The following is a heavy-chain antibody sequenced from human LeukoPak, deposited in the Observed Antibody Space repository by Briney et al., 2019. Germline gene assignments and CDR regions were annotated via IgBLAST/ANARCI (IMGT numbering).Heavy chain of an antibody. V-gene: IGHV4-39*07. CDR3: AREDGSGTYYRDY. J-gene: IGHJ4*02. Sequence: SETLSLTCTVSGDSISSSDYYWGWIRQPPGKGLEWIGTIYYSGSTYSNPSLKSRVTISMDTSKNQFSLRLNSVTAADTAVYYCAREDGSGTYYRDYWGQGTLVTVSS. D-gene: IGHD3-10*01. CDR1: GDSISSSDYY. CDR2: IYYSGST.